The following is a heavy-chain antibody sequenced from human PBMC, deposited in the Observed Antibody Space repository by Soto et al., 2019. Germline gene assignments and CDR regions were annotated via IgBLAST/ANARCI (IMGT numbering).Heavy chain of an antibody. CDR2: ISYSGTT. CDR3: ARGRGYSYGLDP. V-gene: IGHV4-30-4*01. CDR1: GDSISSNNNY. Sequence: SETLSLTCTVSGDSISSNNNYWSWIRQPPGEGLEWIGFISYSGTTSYSPSLKSRVAISLDTSKNQFSLSLSSVTAADTAVYYCARGRGYSYGLDPWGQGTLVPS. D-gene: IGHD5-18*01. J-gene: IGHJ5*02.